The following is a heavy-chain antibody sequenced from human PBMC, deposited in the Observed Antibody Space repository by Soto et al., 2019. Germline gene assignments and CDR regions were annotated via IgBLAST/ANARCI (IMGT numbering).Heavy chain of an antibody. J-gene: IGHJ4*02. CDR3: ATFNGDYVSY. D-gene: IGHD4-17*01. Sequence: ETLSLTCTVSGGSISSSDYYWGWIRQPPGKGLEWIGSMSHSGRTAYNPSLKSRVTISEDTSKNQFSLKLSSVTAADTAVYYCATFNGDYVSYWGQGTLVTVSS. CDR2: MSHSGRT. V-gene: IGHV4-39*01. CDR1: GGSISSSDYY.